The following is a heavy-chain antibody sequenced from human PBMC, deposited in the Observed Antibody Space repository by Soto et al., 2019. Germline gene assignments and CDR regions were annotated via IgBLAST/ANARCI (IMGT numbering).Heavy chain of an antibody. CDR3: AKSGRGYSSGWYGSY. V-gene: IGHV3-23*01. CDR2: ISGSGGST. D-gene: IGHD6-19*01. J-gene: IGHJ4*02. Sequence: EVQLLESGGGLVQPGGSLRLSCAASGFTFSSYAMSWVRQAPGKGLEWVSAISGSGGSTYYADSVKGRFTISRDNSKNTLYLQMNSRRAEDTAVYYCAKSGRGYSSGWYGSYWGQGTLVTVSS. CDR1: GFTFSSYA.